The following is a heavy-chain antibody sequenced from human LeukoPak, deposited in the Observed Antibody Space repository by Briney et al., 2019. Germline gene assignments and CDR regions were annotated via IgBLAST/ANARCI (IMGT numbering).Heavy chain of an antibody. V-gene: IGHV3-7*01. D-gene: IGHD3-22*01. Sequence: GGSLRLSCASSGFTFSNYGMTWVRQAPGKGLEWVANIKEDGSEKYYVDSVKGRFTISRDNAKNSLYLQMNSLRAEDTAVYYCARDKNYYDSSGSYYDAFDIWGQGTMVTVSS. CDR1: GFTFSNYG. CDR2: IKEDGSEK. CDR3: ARDKNYYDSSGSYYDAFDI. J-gene: IGHJ3*02.